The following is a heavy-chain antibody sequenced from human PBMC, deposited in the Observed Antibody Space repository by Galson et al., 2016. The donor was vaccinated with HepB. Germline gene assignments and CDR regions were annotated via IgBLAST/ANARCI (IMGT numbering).Heavy chain of an antibody. J-gene: IGHJ4*02. D-gene: IGHD3-16*01. CDR2: ISYSSSYM. CDR1: GFTFSSYS. CDR3: ARDRGGGAPKLVIFDY. Sequence: SLRLSCAASGFTFSSYSMHWVRQAPGKGLEWVSSISYSSSYMPYADAVKGRFTIYRDNAKNSLYPQMNSLGAEDTAVYFCARDRGGGAPKLVIFDYWGQGTLVTVSS. V-gene: IGHV3-21*01.